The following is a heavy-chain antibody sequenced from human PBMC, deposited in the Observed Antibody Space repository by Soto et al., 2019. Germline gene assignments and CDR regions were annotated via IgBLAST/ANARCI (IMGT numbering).Heavy chain of an antibody. V-gene: IGHV3-33*06. CDR1: GFTFSSYG. CDR3: AKGAYQWEPFDY. Sequence: GGSLRLSCAASGFTFSSYGMHWVRQAPGKGLEWVAVIWYDGSNKYYADSVKGRFTISRDNSKNTLYLQMNSLRAEDTAVYYCAKGAYQWEPFDYWGQGTLVTVSS. D-gene: IGHD1-26*01. J-gene: IGHJ4*02. CDR2: IWYDGSNK.